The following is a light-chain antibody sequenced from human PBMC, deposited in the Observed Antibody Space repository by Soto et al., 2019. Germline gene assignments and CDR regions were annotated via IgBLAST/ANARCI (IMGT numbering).Light chain of an antibody. CDR3: GSITRSSTSV. J-gene: IGLJ1*01. Sequence: QSVLTQPASVSGSPGQSITISCTGSSSDIGKYNLVSWYQQQSGKAPKLILYEVSRRPSGVSNRFSGSKSGNTASLTISGIQAEDEGDYYCGSITRSSTSVFGTGTKVTVL. V-gene: IGLV2-14*02. CDR2: EVS. CDR1: SSDIGKYNL.